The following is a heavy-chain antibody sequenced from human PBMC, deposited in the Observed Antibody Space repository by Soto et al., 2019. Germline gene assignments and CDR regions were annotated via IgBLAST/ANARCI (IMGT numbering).Heavy chain of an antibody. V-gene: IGHV5-51*01. CDR1: GYSVTNYW. J-gene: IGHJ4*02. CDR3: ARVQYCSGDSCYNFDC. D-gene: IGHD2-15*01. Sequence: GESLKISCKGSGYSVTNYWIGWVRQMPGKGLGWMGIIYPGDSDNRYSPSLQGQVTMSADKSISTAYLQWSSLKASDTAMYYCARVQYCSGDSCYNFDCWGQGTLVTASS. CDR2: IYPGDSDN.